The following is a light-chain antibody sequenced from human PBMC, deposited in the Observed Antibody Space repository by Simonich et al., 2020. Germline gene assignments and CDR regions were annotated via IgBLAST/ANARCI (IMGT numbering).Light chain of an antibody. Sequence: EIVMTQSPATLSVSPGVRATLSCRASQSVSSNLAWYQHKPGQDPRRLIYGASTRATGIPARFSGSGSGTEFTLTISSLQSEDFAVYYCQQYNNWPYTFGQGTKLEIK. CDR3: QQYNNWPYT. CDR2: GAS. V-gene: IGKV3-15*01. J-gene: IGKJ2*01. CDR1: QSVSSN.